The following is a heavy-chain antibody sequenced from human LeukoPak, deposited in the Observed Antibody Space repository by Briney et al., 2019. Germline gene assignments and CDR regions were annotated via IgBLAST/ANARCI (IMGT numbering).Heavy chain of an antibody. V-gene: IGHV5-51*01. CDR1: GYRFTNYW. CDR3: ARRGSYPGYTFDI. CDR2: IYPGDSDT. Sequence: AEPMKISCKGSGYRFTNYWIAWVRQMPGKGLEWMGIIYPGDSDTRYRPSFQGQVTISADKSISTAYLQWSSLTASDTAMYYCARRGSYPGYTFDIWGQGKMVTVSS. J-gene: IGHJ3*02. D-gene: IGHD1-26*01.